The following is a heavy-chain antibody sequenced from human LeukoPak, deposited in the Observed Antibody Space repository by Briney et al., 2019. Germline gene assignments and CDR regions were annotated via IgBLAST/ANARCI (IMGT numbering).Heavy chain of an antibody. J-gene: IGHJ5*02. CDR2: ISGSGGST. V-gene: IGHV3-23*01. D-gene: IGHD4-17*01. Sequence: GGSLRLSCAASGFTFSSYAMSWVRQAPGKGLEWVSAISGSGGSTYYADSVKGRFTISRDNSKNTLYLQMNSLRAEDTAVYYCAKDSNGDPRFNWFDPWGQGTLVTVSS. CDR1: GFTFSSYA. CDR3: AKDSNGDPRFNWFDP.